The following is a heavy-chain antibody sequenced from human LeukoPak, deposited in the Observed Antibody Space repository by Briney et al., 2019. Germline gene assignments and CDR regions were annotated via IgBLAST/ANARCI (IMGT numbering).Heavy chain of an antibody. CDR2: MNPNSGNT. Sequence: ASVKVSCKASGYTFTSYDISWVRQATGQGLEWMGWMNPNSGNTGYAQKFQGRVTMTRNTSISTAYMELSSLRSEDTAVYYCARGRVGRGRVDYWGQGTLVTVSS. CDR3: ARGRVGRGRVDY. CDR1: GYTFTSYD. V-gene: IGHV1-8*01. D-gene: IGHD3/OR15-3a*01. J-gene: IGHJ4*02.